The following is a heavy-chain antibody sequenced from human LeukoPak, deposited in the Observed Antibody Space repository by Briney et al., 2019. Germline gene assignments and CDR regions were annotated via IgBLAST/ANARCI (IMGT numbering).Heavy chain of an antibody. J-gene: IGHJ5*02. CDR3: ARGGSSWNSWFDP. D-gene: IGHD6-13*01. Sequence: KPSETLSLTCTVSGGSVNSYYWSWIRQPAGKGLEWIGRIYSSGSTNYNPSLKSRVTMSVDTSKNQFSLKLSSVTAADTAVYYCARGGSSWNSWFDPWGQGTLVTGSS. V-gene: IGHV4-4*07. CDR1: GGSVNSYY. CDR2: IYSSGST.